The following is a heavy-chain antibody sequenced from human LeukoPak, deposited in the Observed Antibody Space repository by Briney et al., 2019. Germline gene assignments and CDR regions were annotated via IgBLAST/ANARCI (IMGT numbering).Heavy chain of an antibody. D-gene: IGHD2-15*01. Sequence: ASVKVSCKASGYTFTSYDINWVRQATGQGLEWMGWMNPNSGNTGYAQKFQGRVTMTTDTSTSTAYMELRSLRSDDTAVYYCARPNYCSGGSCYLRDWGQHGMDVWGQGTTVTVSS. CDR1: GYTFTSYD. V-gene: IGHV1-8*01. CDR2: MNPNSGNT. CDR3: ARPNYCSGGSCYLRDWGQHGMDV. J-gene: IGHJ6*02.